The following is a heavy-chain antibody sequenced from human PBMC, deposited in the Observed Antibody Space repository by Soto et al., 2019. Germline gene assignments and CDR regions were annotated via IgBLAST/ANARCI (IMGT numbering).Heavy chain of an antibody. CDR2: INGDGNTI. CDR3: ARDRGYPDSFDI. D-gene: IGHD3-10*01. J-gene: IGHJ3*02. CDR1: GFNFGPFW. Sequence: GGSLRLSCAASGFNFGPFWMHWVRQAPGKGLAWVSHINGDGNTIVYADSVRGRFTISRDNAKSTLFLQMNSLRVEDTAVYYCARDRGYPDSFDIWGQGTMVTVSS. V-gene: IGHV3-74*01.